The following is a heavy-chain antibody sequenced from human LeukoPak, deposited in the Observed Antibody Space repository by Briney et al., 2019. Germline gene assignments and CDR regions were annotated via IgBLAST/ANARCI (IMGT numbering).Heavy chain of an antibody. V-gene: IGHV3-33*01. CDR2: IWYDGSNK. Sequence: PGRSLRLSCAASGFTFSSYGMHWIRQAPGKGLEWVAVIWYDGSNKYYGDSVKGRFTISRDNAKNSLYLQMNSLRAEDTAVYYCARVPVGEYYFDYWGPGTLVTVSS. J-gene: IGHJ4*02. D-gene: IGHD1-26*01. CDR1: GFTFSSYG. CDR3: ARVPVGEYYFDY.